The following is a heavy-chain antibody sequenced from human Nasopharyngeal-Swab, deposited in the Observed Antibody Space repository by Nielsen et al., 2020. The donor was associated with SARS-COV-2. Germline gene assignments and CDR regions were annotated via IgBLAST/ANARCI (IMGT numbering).Heavy chain of an antibody. Sequence: GSLLKISCEASGFSFSSYGMHWVRQAPGKGLEWVPVISSDGSNKYYADSVKGRFTISRDNSKNTLYLLMSSLRAEDTAVYYCAKDYYDTLAGYYGPDFWGQGTLVTVSS. D-gene: IGHD3-9*01. CDR3: AKDYYDTLAGYYGPDF. CDR2: ISSDGSNK. CDR1: GFSFSSYG. V-gene: IGHV3-30*18. J-gene: IGHJ4*02.